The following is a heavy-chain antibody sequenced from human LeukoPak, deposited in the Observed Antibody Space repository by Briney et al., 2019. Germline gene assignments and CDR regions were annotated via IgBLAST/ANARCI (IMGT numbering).Heavy chain of an antibody. V-gene: IGHV3-53*05. J-gene: IGHJ6*03. CDR3: ARDPRFGLTYTYHYMDV. CDR1: GFTVSSNY. Sequence: GGPLRLSCAASGFTVSSNYMSWVRQAPWKGLEWVSVIYSGGSTYYADSVKGRFTISRDNSKNTLYLQMNSLRAEDTAVYFCARDPRFGLTYTYHYMDVWGKGTTVTVS. CDR2: IYSGGST. D-gene: IGHD3/OR15-3a*01.